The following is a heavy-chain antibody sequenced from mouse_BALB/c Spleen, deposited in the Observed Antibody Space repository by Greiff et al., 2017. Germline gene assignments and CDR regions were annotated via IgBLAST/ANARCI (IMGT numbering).Heavy chain of an antibody. V-gene: IGHV5-6-5*01. J-gene: IGHJ4*01. CDR3: AREGYGNYAYAMDY. CDR2: ISSGGST. CDR1: GFTFSSYA. Sequence: EVKVEESGGGLVKPGGSLKLSCAASGFTFSSYAMSWVRQTPEKRLEWVASISSGGSTYYPDSVKGRFTISRDNARNILYLQMSSLRSEDTAMYYCAREGYGNYAYAMDYWGQGTSVTVSS. D-gene: IGHD2-1*01.